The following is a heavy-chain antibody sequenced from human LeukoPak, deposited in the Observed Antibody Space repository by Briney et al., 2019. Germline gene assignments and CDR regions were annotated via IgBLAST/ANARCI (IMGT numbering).Heavy chain of an antibody. V-gene: IGHV3-48*02. CDR3: ARDGIYSGGYDFDY. D-gene: IGHD1-26*01. Sequence: GGSLRLSCAASGFTFSSYDMNWVRQAPGKGLEWVSYISSSSSTIYYADSVKGRFTISRDNAKNSLYLQMNSLRDEDTAVYYCARDGIYSGGYDFDYWGQGTLVTVSS. CDR2: ISSSSSTI. CDR1: GFTFSSYD. J-gene: IGHJ4*02.